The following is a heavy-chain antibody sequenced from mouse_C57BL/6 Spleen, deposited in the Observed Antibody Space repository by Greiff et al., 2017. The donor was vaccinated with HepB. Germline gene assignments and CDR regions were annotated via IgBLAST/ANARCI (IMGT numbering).Heavy chain of an antibody. CDR3: SRSLLLRRYAMDY. D-gene: IGHD1-1*01. CDR2: INPNNGGT. V-gene: IGHV1-26*01. J-gene: IGHJ4*01. Sequence: EVQLQQSGPELVKPGASVKISCKASGYMFTDYYMNWVKQSHGKSLEWIGDINPNNGGTSYNQKSKGKATLTVDTSSSSAYMELSSLTSEDSAVYYCSRSLLLRRYAMDYWGQRTSVTVSS. CDR1: GYMFTDYY.